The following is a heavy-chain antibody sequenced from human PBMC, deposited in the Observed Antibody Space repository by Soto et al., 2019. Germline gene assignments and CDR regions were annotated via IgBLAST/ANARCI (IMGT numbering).Heavy chain of an antibody. CDR3: ARGQRFSDWFDP. J-gene: IGHJ5*02. CDR1: GGSMNSYY. Sequence: KPSETLSLTCTVSGGSMNSYYWTWIRQPAGKGLEWIGRVYSSGGTHYNPSLKSRITISLDTSNNQFSLRLLSVTDADTAVYYCARGQRFSDWFDPWGQGTLVTVSS. V-gene: IGHV4-4*07. CDR2: VYSSGGT. D-gene: IGHD3-3*01.